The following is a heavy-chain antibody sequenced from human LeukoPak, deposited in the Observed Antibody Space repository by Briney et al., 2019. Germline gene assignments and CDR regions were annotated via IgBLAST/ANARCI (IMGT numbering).Heavy chain of an antibody. CDR2: INHSGST. Sequence: PSETLSLTCAVYGGSFSGYYWSWIRQPPGKGLEWIGEINHSGSTNYNPSLKSRVTISVDTSKNQFSLKLSSGTAADTAVYYCARGGYSYGPFDYWGQGTLVTVSS. J-gene: IGHJ4*02. CDR3: ARGGYSYGPFDY. V-gene: IGHV4-34*01. D-gene: IGHD5-18*01. CDR1: GGSFSGYY.